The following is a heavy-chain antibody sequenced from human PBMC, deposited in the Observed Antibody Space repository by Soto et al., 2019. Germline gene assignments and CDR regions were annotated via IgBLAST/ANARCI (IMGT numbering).Heavy chain of an antibody. V-gene: IGHV3-23*01. Sequence: EVQLLESGGGLVQPGGSLRLSCAASGFTFSSYAMSWVRQAPGKGLEWVSTISGSGGSTYYADSVKGRFTISRDNYKNTLYLQMNSLRAEDTAVYYCAKDWEGYTSVWYGADYWGQGTLVTVAS. J-gene: IGHJ4*02. CDR1: GFTFSSYA. CDR2: ISGSGGST. CDR3: AKDWEGYTSVWYGADY. D-gene: IGHD6-19*01.